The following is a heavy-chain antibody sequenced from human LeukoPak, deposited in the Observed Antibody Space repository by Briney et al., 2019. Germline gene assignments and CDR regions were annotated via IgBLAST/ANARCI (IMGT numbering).Heavy chain of an antibody. CDR3: ARCSSTYYYGMDV. V-gene: IGHV4-31*03. J-gene: IGHJ6*02. CDR2: IYYTGST. CDR1: GGSISSGAYY. D-gene: IGHD2-2*01. Sequence: SETLSLTCTVSGGSISSGAYYWSWIRHHPGMGLDWTGYIYYTGSTYYNPSLKSRVTISVDTSKNQFVLKLSSVTTGDTAVYYCARCSSTYYYGMDVWGQGTTVTVSS.